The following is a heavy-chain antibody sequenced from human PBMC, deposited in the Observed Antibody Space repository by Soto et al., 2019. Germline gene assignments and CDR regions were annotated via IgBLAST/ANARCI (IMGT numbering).Heavy chain of an antibody. V-gene: IGHV3-9*01. CDR1: GFTFDDYA. J-gene: IGHJ4*02. CDR3: GGDGY. Sequence: EVQLVESGGGLVQPGRSLRLSCAASGFTFDDYAMHWVRQAPGKGLEWVSGISWNSGSIGYADSVKGRFTISRDNAKNSLYLQMNSMRAEDTALYYCGGDGYWGQRTLVTVSS. CDR2: ISWNSGSI.